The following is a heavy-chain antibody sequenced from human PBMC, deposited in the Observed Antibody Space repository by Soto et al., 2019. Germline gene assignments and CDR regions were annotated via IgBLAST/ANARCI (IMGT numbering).Heavy chain of an antibody. CDR3: ATVRGTSGYFDY. D-gene: IGHD1-7*01. J-gene: IGHJ4*02. V-gene: IGHV1-24*01. CDR2: FDPEDGET. Sequence: ASVKVSCKVSGYTLTELSMHWVRQAPGKGLEWMGGFDPEDGETIYAQKFQGRVTMTEDTSTDTAYMELSSLRSEDTAVYYCATVRGTSGYFDYWGQGTLVTVSS. CDR1: GYTLTELS.